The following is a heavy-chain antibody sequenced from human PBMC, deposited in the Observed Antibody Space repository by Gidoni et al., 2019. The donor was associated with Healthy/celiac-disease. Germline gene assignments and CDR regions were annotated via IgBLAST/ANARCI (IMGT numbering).Heavy chain of an antibody. D-gene: IGHD2-15*01. Sequence: QVQLQESGPGLVKPSGTLSLTCAVSGGSIRSSNWWSWVRQPPGKGVEWIGEIYHSGSTNYNPSLKSRVTISVDKSKNQFSLKLSSVTAADTAVYYCARTVNCSGGSCHEGYFDYWGQGTLVTVSS. V-gene: IGHV4-4*02. CDR1: GGSIRSSNW. CDR3: ARTVNCSGGSCHEGYFDY. CDR2: IYHSGST. J-gene: IGHJ4*02.